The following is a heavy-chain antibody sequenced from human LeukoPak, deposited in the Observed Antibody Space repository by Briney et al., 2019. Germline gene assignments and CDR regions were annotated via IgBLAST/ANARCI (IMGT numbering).Heavy chain of an antibody. CDR1: GFTFSSYA. CDR2: ISGSGGST. Sequence: GRSLRLSCAASGFTFSSYAMSWVRQAPGKGLEWVSAISGSGGSTYYADSVKGRFTISRDNSKNTLYLQMNSLRAEDTAVYYCAKVGHIVATICYFDYWGQGTLVTVSS. V-gene: IGHV3-23*01. D-gene: IGHD5-12*01. J-gene: IGHJ4*02. CDR3: AKVGHIVATICYFDY.